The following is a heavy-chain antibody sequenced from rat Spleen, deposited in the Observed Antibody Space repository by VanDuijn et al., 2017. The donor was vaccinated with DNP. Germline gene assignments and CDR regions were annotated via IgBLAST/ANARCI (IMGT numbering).Heavy chain of an antibody. Sequence: EVQLVESGGGLVQPGRSLKLPCAASGFTFSDYNMAWVRQAPKKGLEWVATIIYDGSRTYYQDSVKGRFTISRDNAKSTLYLQMDSLRSEDTATYYCTRDNYSSYMPYYYAMDAWGQGTSVTVSS. V-gene: IGHV5S10*01. D-gene: IGHD1-2*01. CDR1: GFTFSDYN. CDR3: TRDNYSSYMPYYYAMDA. CDR2: IIYDGSRT. J-gene: IGHJ4*01.